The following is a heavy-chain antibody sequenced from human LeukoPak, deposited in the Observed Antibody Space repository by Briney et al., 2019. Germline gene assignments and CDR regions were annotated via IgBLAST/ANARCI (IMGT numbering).Heavy chain of an antibody. CDR3: ARDGYLGRGSSFYYYMDV. D-gene: IGHD6-13*01. Sequence: GGSLRLSCAASGFTFSDYYMSWIRQAPGKGLEWVSYISYSGSTIYYADSVKGRFTISRDNSKNTLYLQMNSLRAEDTAVYYCARDGYLGRGSSFYYYMDVWGKGTTVTVSS. CDR1: GFTFSDYY. V-gene: IGHV3-11*04. J-gene: IGHJ6*03. CDR2: ISYSGSTI.